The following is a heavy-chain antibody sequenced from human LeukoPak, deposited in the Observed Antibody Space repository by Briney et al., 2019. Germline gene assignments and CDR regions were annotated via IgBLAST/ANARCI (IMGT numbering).Heavy chain of an antibody. CDR3: AKRGEGVSNTWYMNNWFDP. CDR1: GFTFSSSG. J-gene: IGHJ5*02. CDR2: IRDDGSNK. D-gene: IGHD6-13*01. V-gene: IGHV3-30*02. Sequence: GGSLRLSCAASGFTFSSSGMHWVRQAPGKGLEWVAFIRDDGSNKYYADSVKGRFTISRDNSKNTLYMQMNSLRAEDTAVYYCAKRGEGVSNTWYMNNWFDPWGQGTLVTVSS.